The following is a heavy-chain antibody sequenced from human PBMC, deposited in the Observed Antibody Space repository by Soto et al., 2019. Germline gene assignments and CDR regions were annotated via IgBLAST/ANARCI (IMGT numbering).Heavy chain of an antibody. V-gene: IGHV4-38-2*01. CDR1: WCYIVNRCY. D-gene: IGHD3-3*02. Sequence: PSVTMSATFAVAWCYIVNRCYWGRIKKPPGKGLEWIGSIYHSGNTYYNPSLKSRVTLSIDTSKNQFSLKLRSVTAADTAMYYCARVKLAGRGSFHDWGQGTLVTVSS. J-gene: IGHJ4*02. CDR2: IYHSGNT. CDR3: ARVKLAGRGSFHD.